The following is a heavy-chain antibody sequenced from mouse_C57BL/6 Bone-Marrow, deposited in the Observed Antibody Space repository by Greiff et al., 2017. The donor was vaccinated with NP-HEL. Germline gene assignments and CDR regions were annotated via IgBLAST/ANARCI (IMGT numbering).Heavy chain of an antibody. D-gene: IGHD1-1*01. Sequence: KLVESGGGLVQSGRSLRLSCATSGFTFSDFYMEWVRQAPGKGLEWIAASRNKANDYTTEYSASVKGRFIVSRDTSQSILYHQMNALRAEDTAIYYCARDARYYYGSRSYWYFDVWGTGTTVTVSS. CDR3: ARDARYYYGSRSYWYFDV. J-gene: IGHJ1*03. CDR2: SRNKANDYTT. CDR1: GFTFSDFY. V-gene: IGHV7-1*01.